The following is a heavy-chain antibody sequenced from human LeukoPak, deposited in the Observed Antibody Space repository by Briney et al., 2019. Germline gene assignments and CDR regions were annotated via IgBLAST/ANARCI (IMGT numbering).Heavy chain of an antibody. J-gene: IGHJ4*02. CDR3: NTIFGVVKRFDY. CDR1: GFTFSDYS. Sequence: GGSLRLSCSASGFTFSDYSMNWVRQAPGKGLEWVSYISSTSATMYHADSVKGRFTISRDNAKNSLYLQMNSLRAEDTAVYFCNTIFGVVKRFDYWGQGTLVTVSS. D-gene: IGHD3-3*01. CDR2: ISSTSATM. V-gene: IGHV3-48*01.